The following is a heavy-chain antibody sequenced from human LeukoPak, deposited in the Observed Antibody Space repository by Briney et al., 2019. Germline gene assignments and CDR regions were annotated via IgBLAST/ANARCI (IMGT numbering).Heavy chain of an antibody. CDR3: AKEPPDYCSGGSCYVYYGMDV. D-gene: IGHD2-15*01. CDR2: ISGSGGST. V-gene: IGHV3-23*01. Sequence: GGSLRLSCAASGFTVGTNYMSWVRQAPGKGLEWVSAISGSGGSTYYADSVKGRFTISRDNSKNTLYLQMNSLRAEDTAVYYCAKEPPDYCSGGSCYVYYGMDVWGQGTTVTVSS. J-gene: IGHJ6*02. CDR1: GFTVGTNY.